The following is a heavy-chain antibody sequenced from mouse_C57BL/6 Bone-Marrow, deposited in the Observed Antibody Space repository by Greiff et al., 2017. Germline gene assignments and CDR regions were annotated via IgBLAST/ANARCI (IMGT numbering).Heavy chain of an antibody. CDR3: TTGYGSSLYAMDY. CDR1: GFNIKDDY. D-gene: IGHD1-1*01. J-gene: IGHJ4*01. CDR2: IDPENGDT. V-gene: IGHV14-4*01. Sequence: VQLQQSGAELVRPGASVKLSCTASGFNIKDDYMPWVKQRPEQGLEWIGWIDPENGDTEYASKVQGKATITADTSSNKAYLQLSSLTSEDAAVYYCTTGYGSSLYAMDYWGQGTSVTVSS.